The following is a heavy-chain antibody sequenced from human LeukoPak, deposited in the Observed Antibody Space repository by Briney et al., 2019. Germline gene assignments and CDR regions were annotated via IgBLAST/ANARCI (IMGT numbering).Heavy chain of an antibody. Sequence: GASVKVSCKASGYNFTGFYIHWVRQAPGQRLEWMGWINPNSGGTNYAQKFQGRVTMTRDTYISTAYMELSRLTSDDTAVYYCARDAIVRDYSNSDYWGQGTLVTVSS. D-gene: IGHD4-11*01. J-gene: IGHJ4*02. CDR3: ARDAIVRDYSNSDY. V-gene: IGHV1-2*02. CDR2: INPNSGGT. CDR1: GYNFTGFY.